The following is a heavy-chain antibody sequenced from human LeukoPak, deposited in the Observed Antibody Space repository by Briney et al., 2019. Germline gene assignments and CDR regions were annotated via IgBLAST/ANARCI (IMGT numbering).Heavy chain of an antibody. J-gene: IGHJ4*02. CDR2: ISAYNGNA. D-gene: IGHD3-10*01. Sequence: WASVKVSCKASGYTFTSYGISWVRQAPGQGLEWMGWISAYNGNANYAQKLQGRVTMTTDTSTSTAYMELRSLRSDDTAVYYCASTPCGSGSYLFDYWGQGTLVTVSS. CDR3: ASTPCGSGSYLFDY. V-gene: IGHV1-18*01. CDR1: GYTFTSYG.